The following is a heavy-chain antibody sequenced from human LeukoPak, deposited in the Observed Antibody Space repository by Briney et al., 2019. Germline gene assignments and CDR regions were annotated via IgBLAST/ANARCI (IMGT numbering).Heavy chain of an antibody. CDR3: ARDRGGLVVVPAAKAESHDYYYMDV. CDR2: MNPNSGNT. J-gene: IGHJ6*03. V-gene: IGHV1-8*03. CDR1: GYTFTSYD. D-gene: IGHD2-2*01. Sequence: ASVKVSCKASGYTFTSYDINWVRQATGQGLEWMGWMNPNSGNTGYAQKFQGRVTITRNTSISTAYMELSSLRSEDTAVYYCARDRGGLVVVPAAKAESHDYYYMDVWGKGTTVTVSS.